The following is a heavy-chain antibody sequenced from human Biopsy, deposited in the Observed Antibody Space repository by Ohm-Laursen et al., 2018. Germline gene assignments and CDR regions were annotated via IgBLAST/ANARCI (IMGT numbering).Heavy chain of an antibody. V-gene: IGHV3-7*01. CDR1: GFTFSSYC. D-gene: IGHD6-6*01. CDR2: IKQDGNDK. J-gene: IGHJ4*02. CDR3: SIHKYSSSGVFDY. Sequence: SLRLSCSASGFTFSSYCMSWVCQAPGKALEWVANIKQDGNDKYYVDSVKGRFTISRDNAKNSLFLQMNSLTAEDTAVYYCSIHKYSSSGVFDYWGQGTLVTVSS.